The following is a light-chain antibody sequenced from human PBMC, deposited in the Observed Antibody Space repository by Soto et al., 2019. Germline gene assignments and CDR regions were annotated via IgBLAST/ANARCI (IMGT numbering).Light chain of an antibody. CDR1: SSNIGAGYD. J-gene: IGLJ2*01. CDR2: GNS. Sequence: QAVVTQPPSVSGAPGQRVTISCTGSSSNIGAGYDVHWYQQLPGTAPKLLIYGNSNRPSGVPDRFSGSKSGTSASLAITKLPAEDEADYYCQSYDSSLSVVFGGGTKLTVL. CDR3: QSYDSSLSVV. V-gene: IGLV1-40*01.